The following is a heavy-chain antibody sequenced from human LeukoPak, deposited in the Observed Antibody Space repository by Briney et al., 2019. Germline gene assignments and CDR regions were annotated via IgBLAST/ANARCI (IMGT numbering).Heavy chain of an antibody. D-gene: IGHD3-10*01. J-gene: IGHJ6*02. CDR1: GGSINNFY. Sequence: KSSETLSLTSSVSGGSINNFYWTWIRQPAGKGLEWIGRIYATGDTNYNPSLKSRLTLSIDTSKNQFSLKLNSVTAADTALYFCAKESRVRGVSIRESHYHYYYGMDVWGQGTTVTVSS. CDR2: IYATGDT. CDR3: AKESRVRGVSIRESHYHYYYGMDV. V-gene: IGHV4-4*07.